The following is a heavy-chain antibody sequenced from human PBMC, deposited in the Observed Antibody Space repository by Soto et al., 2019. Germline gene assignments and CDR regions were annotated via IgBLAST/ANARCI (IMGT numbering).Heavy chain of an antibody. CDR3: ARSIFDY. Sequence: GGSLRLSCAASGFTFSSYAMHWVRQAPGKGLEWVAVISYDGSNKYYADSVKGRFTISRDNSKNTLYLQMNSLRAEDTAVYYCARSIFDYWGQGTLVTVSS. V-gene: IGHV3-30-3*01. CDR2: ISYDGSNK. CDR1: GFTFSSYA. J-gene: IGHJ4*02.